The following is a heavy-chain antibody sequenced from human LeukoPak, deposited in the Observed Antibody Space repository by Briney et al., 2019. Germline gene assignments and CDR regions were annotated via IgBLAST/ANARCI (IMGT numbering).Heavy chain of an antibody. CDR1: GFTFSSYS. J-gene: IGHJ6*03. Sequence: PGGSLRLSCAASGFTFSSYSMNWVRQAPGKGLEWVSSISSSSSYIYYADSVKGRFTISRDNAKNSLYLQMNSLRAEDTAVYYCARVYGDPWGYYYMDVWGKGTTVTISS. CDR3: ARVYGDPWGYYYMDV. V-gene: IGHV3-21*01. CDR2: ISSSSSYI. D-gene: IGHD4-17*01.